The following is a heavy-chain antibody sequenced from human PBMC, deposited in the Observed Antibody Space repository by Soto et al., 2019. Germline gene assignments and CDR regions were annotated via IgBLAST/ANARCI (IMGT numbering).Heavy chain of an antibody. CDR2: IIPISGTT. D-gene: IGHD2-8*01. Sequence: SVKVSCKASGDAFRSYGINWVRQAPGQGLEWMGGIIPISGTTNYAQKFQGRVAITADESTDTVYMELSRLRSEDTAVYFCARVRCFNGLCHTADYGMDVWGQGTTVTVSS. V-gene: IGHV1-69*13. J-gene: IGHJ6*02. CDR1: GDAFRSYG. CDR3: ARVRCFNGLCHTADYGMDV.